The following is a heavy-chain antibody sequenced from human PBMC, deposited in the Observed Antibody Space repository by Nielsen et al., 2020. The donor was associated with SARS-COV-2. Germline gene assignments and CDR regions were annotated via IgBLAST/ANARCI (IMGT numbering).Heavy chain of an antibody. CDR2: ISGSGGST. J-gene: IGHJ3*02. Sequence: GGSLRLSCAASGFTFSSYAMSWVRQAPGKGLEWVSAISGSGGSTYYADSVKGRFTISRDNSKNTLYLQMNSLRAEDTAVYYCAKLLPPPPYYYDSSGYYRAFDIWGQGTMVTVSS. CDR3: AKLLPPPPYYYDSSGYYRAFDI. CDR1: GFTFSSYA. V-gene: IGHV3-23*01. D-gene: IGHD3-22*01.